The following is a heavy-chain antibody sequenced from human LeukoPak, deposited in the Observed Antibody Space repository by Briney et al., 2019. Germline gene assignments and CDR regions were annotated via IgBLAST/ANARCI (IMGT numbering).Heavy chain of an antibody. Sequence: PGGSLRLSCAASGFTFSSYAMHWVRQAPGKGLEWVAFISYDGSNKDYADSVKGRFTISRDSSKNTLYLHMNSLRTEDTAVYYCARRPALDYWGQGTLVTVSS. CDR1: GFTFSSYA. CDR3: ARRPALDY. CDR2: ISYDGSNK. V-gene: IGHV3-30-3*01. J-gene: IGHJ4*02.